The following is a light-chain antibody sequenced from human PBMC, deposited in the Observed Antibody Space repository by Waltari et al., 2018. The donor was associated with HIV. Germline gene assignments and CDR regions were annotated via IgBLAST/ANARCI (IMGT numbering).Light chain of an antibody. Sequence: QSVLTQPPSVSGTPGQRVTISCSGSSSNIHWYQQLPGTAPRLLIYRNNQRPSGVPDRFSCSNSGTSASLAISGLRSEDEAYYHCAAWGDSLSGPVVFGGGTNLTVL. V-gene: IGLV1-47*01. CDR3: AAWGDSLSGPVV. CDR2: RNN. CDR1: SSNI. J-gene: IGLJ2*01.